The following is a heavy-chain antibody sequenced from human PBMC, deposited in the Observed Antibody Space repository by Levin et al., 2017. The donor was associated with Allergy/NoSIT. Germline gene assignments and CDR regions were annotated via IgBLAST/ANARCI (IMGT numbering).Heavy chain of an antibody. J-gene: IGHJ6*02. CDR3: ARSYITIFGVVIIQPLDYYGMDV. CDR2: IGTGGDT. Sequence: PGGSLRLSCAASGFAFSSYVLHWVRRAPGKGPEWVSAIGTGGDTYYADSVMGRFTISRDNAKKSLYLQMNSLIAEDMAVYYCARSYITIFGVVIIQPLDYYGMDVWGQGTTVTVSS. CDR1: GFAFSSYV. V-gene: IGHV3-47*02. D-gene: IGHD3-3*01.